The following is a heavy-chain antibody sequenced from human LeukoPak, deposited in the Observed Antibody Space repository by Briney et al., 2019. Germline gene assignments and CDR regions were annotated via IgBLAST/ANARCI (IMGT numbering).Heavy chain of an antibody. CDR1: GYTFTSYA. J-gene: IGHJ3*02. Sequence: ASVKVSCKASGYTFTSYAMNWVRQAPGQGLEWMGWINTNTGNPTYAQGFTGRFVFSLDTSVSTAYLQISSLEAEDTAVYYCASLEMATIYGAFDIWGQGTMVTVSS. CDR3: ASLEMATIYGAFDI. D-gene: IGHD5-24*01. CDR2: INTNTGNP. V-gene: IGHV7-4-1*02.